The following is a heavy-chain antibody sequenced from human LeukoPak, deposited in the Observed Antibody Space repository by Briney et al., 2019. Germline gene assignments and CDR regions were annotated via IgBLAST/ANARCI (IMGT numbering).Heavy chain of an antibody. CDR3: ASGFSTVTTYY. Sequence: PSETLSLTCAVYGGSFSGYYWSWIRQPPGKGLEWIGEINHSGSTNYNPSLKSRVTISVDTSKNQFSLKLSSVTAADTAVYYCASGFSTVTTYYWGQGTLVTVSS. CDR1: GGSFSGYY. CDR2: INHSGST. D-gene: IGHD4-17*01. J-gene: IGHJ4*02. V-gene: IGHV4-34*01.